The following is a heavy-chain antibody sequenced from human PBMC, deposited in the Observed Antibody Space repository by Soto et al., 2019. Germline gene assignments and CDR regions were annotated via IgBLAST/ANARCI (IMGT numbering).Heavy chain of an antibody. J-gene: IGHJ4*02. Sequence: SETLSLTWTVSGGSISSGDYYWIWIRQHPGKGLEWIGYFHYSGSTYYNPSLKSRVTISMDTSRNQFSLKLSSVTAADTAVYYCARDQRHDYYASSGSYDYYFDYWGQGTLVTVSS. CDR2: FHYSGST. CDR1: GGSISSGDYY. CDR3: ARDQRHDYYASSGSYDYYFDY. V-gene: IGHV4-31*02. D-gene: IGHD3-22*01.